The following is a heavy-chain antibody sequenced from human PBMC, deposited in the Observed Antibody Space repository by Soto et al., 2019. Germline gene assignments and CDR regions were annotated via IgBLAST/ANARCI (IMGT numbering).Heavy chain of an antibody. J-gene: IGHJ5*02. D-gene: IGHD3-16*01. CDR3: AGYPLLTYYDYVWGSYFNWFDP. CDR1: GGSISSYY. CDR2: IYYSGST. V-gene: IGHV4-59*01. Sequence: SETLSLTCTVSGGSISSYYWSWIRQPPGKGLEWIGYIYYSGSTNYNPSLKSRVTISVDTSKNQFSMKLSSVTAADTAVYYCAGYPLLTYYDYVWGSYFNWFDPWGQGTLVTVSS.